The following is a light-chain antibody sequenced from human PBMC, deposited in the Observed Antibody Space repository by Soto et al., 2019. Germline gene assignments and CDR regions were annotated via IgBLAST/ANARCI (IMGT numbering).Light chain of an antibody. CDR2: NNN. CDR1: SSNIGSNT. Sequence: QSVLTQPPSASGTPGQRVTISCSGSSSNIGSNTVNWYQQLPGTAPKLLIYNNNYRPSGVPDRFVGSQSGTSASLAITGLQDEDEGDYYCQSYDTCLSGWAFGGGTKLTVL. CDR3: QSYDTCLSGWA. J-gene: IGLJ3*02. V-gene: IGLV1-44*01.